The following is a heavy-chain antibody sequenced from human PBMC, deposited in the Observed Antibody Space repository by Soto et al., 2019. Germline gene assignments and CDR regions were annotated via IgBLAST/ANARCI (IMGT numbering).Heavy chain of an antibody. CDR2: ISGSGGST. V-gene: IGHV3-23*01. CDR3: AKDLGGFDY. CDR1: GCTFSSYA. D-gene: IGHD1-26*01. J-gene: IGHJ4*02. Sequence: VSLRRSCSASGCTFSSYARSWVRQAPGKGLEWVSAISGSGGSTYYADSVKGRFTISRDNSKNTLYLQMNSLRAEDTAVYYCAKDLGGFDYWGQGTLVTVYS.